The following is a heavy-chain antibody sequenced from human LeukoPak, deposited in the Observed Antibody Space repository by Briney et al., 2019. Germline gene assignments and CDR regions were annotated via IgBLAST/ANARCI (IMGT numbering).Heavy chain of an antibody. V-gene: IGHV1-46*01. D-gene: IGHD4-17*01. J-gene: IGHJ4*02. Sequence: ASVKVSCKAPGYTFTSYYMHWVRQAPGQGLEWMGIINPSGGSTSYAQKFQGRVTMTRDTSTSTVYMELSSLRSEDTAVYYCAREYGEDYFDYWGQGTLVTVSS. CDR2: INPSGGST. CDR1: GYTFTSYY. CDR3: AREYGEDYFDY.